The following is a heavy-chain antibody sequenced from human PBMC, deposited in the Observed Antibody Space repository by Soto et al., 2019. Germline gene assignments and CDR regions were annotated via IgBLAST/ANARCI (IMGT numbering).Heavy chain of an antibody. D-gene: IGHD3-10*01. J-gene: IGHJ5*02. V-gene: IGHV3-30*18. CDR1: GFTFSSYG. CDR2: ISYDGSNK. Sequence: GGSLRLSCAASGFTFSSYGMHWVRQAPGKGLEWVAVISYDGSNKYYADSVKGRFTIPRDNSKNTLYLQMNSLRAEDTAVYYCAKDLLPSAGVSSFDPWGQGTLVAVSS. CDR3: AKDLLPSAGVSSFDP.